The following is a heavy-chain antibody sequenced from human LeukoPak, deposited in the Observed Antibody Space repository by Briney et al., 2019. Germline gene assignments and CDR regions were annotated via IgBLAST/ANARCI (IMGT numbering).Heavy chain of an antibody. D-gene: IGHD1-7*01. J-gene: IGHJ4*02. V-gene: IGHV4-39*07. Sequence: SESLSLTCTVSGGSISSSTYYWGWIRQPPGKGLEWIGTIYYTGSTFYNPSLRSRVTISVDTSKNQFSLKLSSVTAADTAVYYCARLTGTSIDYWGQGTLVTVSS. CDR2: IYYTGST. CDR1: GGSISSSTYY. CDR3: ARLTGTSIDY.